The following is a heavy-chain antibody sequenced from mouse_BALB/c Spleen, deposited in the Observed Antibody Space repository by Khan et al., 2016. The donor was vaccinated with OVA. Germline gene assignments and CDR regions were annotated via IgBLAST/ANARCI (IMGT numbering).Heavy chain of an antibody. Sequence: VQLKLSGAELAKPGASVKMSCKASGYTFINYWILWVKQRPGQGLEWIGYINPSTGYTEYNQNFKDKATLTADKSSSTAYMQLSSLTSEDSAVYYCARRGLRWDFDYWGQGTTLTVSS. CDR2: INPSTGYT. J-gene: IGHJ2*01. CDR1: GYTFINYW. CDR3: ARRGLRWDFDY. V-gene: IGHV1-7*01. D-gene: IGHD1-1*01.